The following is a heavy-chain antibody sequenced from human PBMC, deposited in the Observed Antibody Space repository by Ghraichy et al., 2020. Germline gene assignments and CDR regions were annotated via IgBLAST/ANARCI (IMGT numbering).Heavy chain of an antibody. CDR2: ISASGGYT. J-gene: IGHJ4*02. D-gene: IGHD6-19*01. CDR1: GFTFGSYA. CDR3: AKRATAVANVLVDY. V-gene: IGHV3-23*01. Sequence: ETLSLTCAASGFTFGSYAMSWVRQAPGKGLEWVSTISASGGYTYYADSVKGRFTISRDNSKNTVHLQMNSLRAEDTAVYYCAKRATAVANVLVDYWGQGTLVTVSS.